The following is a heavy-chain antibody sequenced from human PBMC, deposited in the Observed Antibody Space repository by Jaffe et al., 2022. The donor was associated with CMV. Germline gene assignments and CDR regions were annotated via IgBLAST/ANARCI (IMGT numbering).Heavy chain of an antibody. V-gene: IGHV3-15*01. D-gene: IGHD2-15*01. J-gene: IGHJ5*02. CDR1: GFTFSNAW. Sequence: EVQLVESGGGLVKPGGSLRLSCAASGFTFSNAWMSWVRQAPGKGLEWVGRIKSKTDGGTTDYAAPVKGRFTISRDDSKNTLYLQMNSLKTEDTAVYYCTTDYCSGGSCYSFNWFDPWGQGTLVTVSS. CDR2: IKSKTDGGTT. CDR3: TTDYCSGGSCYSFNWFDP.